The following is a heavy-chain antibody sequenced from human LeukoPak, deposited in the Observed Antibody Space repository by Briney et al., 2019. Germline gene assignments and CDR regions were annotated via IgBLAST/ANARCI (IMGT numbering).Heavy chain of an antibody. CDR3: ARVAELGYFDY. CDR2: IIPIFGTA. CDR1: GGTFSSYA. D-gene: IGHD1-26*01. J-gene: IGHJ4*02. Sequence: ASVRASCKASGGTFSSYAISWVRQAPGQGLEWMGGIIPIFGTANYAQKFQGRVTITTDESTSTAYMELSSLRSEDTAVYYCARVAELGYFDYWGQGTLVTVSS. V-gene: IGHV1-69*05.